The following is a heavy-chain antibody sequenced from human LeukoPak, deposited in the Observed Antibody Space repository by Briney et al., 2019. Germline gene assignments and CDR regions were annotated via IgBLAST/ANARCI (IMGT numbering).Heavy chain of an antibody. Sequence: ASVKVSCKASGYTFTSYGISWVRQAPGQGLEWMGWISAYNGNTNYAQKLQGRVTMTTDTSTSTAYMELRSLRSDDTAVYYCARQKMASISYGSRFDPWGQGALVTVSS. CDR2: ISAYNGNT. CDR3: ARQKMASISYGSRFDP. V-gene: IGHV1-18*01. J-gene: IGHJ5*02. CDR1: GYTFTSYG. D-gene: IGHD4-17*01.